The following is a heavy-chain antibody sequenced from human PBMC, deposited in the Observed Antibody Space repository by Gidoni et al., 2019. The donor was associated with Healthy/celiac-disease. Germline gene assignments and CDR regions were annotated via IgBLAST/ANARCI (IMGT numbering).Heavy chain of an antibody. V-gene: IGHV3-11*06. CDR2: ISSSSSYT. CDR1: GFTFRDYY. CDR3: ATSLACGGDCYHSGRYGMDV. D-gene: IGHD2-21*01. J-gene: IGHJ6*02. Sequence: QVQLVESGGGLVKPGGSLRLSCAASGFTFRDYYMSWIRQAPGKGLEWVSYISSSSSYTNYADSVKGRFTISRDNAKNSLYLQMNSLRAEDTAVYYCATSLACGGDCYHSGRYGMDVWGQGTTVTVSS.